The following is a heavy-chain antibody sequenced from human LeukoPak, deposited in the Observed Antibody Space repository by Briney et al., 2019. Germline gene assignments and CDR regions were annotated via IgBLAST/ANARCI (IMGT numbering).Heavy chain of an antibody. CDR1: GGSIRSSSYY. CDR2: IYYSGST. CDR3: ARYYLQWLARSTNWFDP. V-gene: IGHV4-39*01. D-gene: IGHD6-19*01. J-gene: IGHJ5*02. Sequence: SETLSLTCTVSGGSIRSSSYYWGWIRQPPGKGLEWIGSIYYSGSTYYNPSLKSRVTISVDTSKKQFSLKLTSVTAADTAVYYCARYYLQWLARSTNWFDPWGQGTLVTVSS.